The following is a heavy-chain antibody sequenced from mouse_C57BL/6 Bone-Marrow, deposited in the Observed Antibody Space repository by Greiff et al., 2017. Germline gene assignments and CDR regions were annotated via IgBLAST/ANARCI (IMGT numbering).Heavy chain of an antibody. CDR1: GYTFTDYE. CDR3: TREGVLYYSNYGAMDY. J-gene: IGHJ4*01. V-gene: IGHV1-15*01. Sequence: LVEPGAELVRPGASVTLSCKASGYTFTDYEMHWVKQTPVHGLEWIGAIDPETGGTAYNQKFKGKALLTADKASGTAYMELRSLTSEDSAGYYCTREGVLYYSNYGAMDYWGQGTSVTVSS. D-gene: IGHD2-5*01. CDR2: IDPETGGT.